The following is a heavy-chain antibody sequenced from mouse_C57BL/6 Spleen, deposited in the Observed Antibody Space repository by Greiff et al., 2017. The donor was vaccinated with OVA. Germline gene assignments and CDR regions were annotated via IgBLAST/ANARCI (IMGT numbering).Heavy chain of an antibody. J-gene: IGHJ4*01. CDR3: ARGDGTVVATDYAMDY. CDR1: GYTFTDYY. V-gene: IGHV1-76*01. Sequence: QVQLKESGAELVRPGASVKLSCKASGYTFTDYYINWVKQRPGQGLEWIARIYPGSGNTYYNEKFKGKATLTAEKSSSTAYMQLSSLTSEDSAVYFCARGDGTVVATDYAMDYWGQGTSVTVSS. D-gene: IGHD1-1*01. CDR2: IYPGSGNT.